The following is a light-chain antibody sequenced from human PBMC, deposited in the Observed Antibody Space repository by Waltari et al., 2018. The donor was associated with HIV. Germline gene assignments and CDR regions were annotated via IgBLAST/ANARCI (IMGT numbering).Light chain of an antibody. J-gene: IGLJ3*02. CDR1: HLGGQS. Sequence: SYVLTQPPSVSVAPGETARITCRRTHLGGQSVHWYQQNPGQAPVLLIFDGSDRPPGIPGRFSGANSGNTATLTISRVEAGDEADYYCQVWDRSSDHWVFGGGTKLPVL. CDR3: QVWDRSSDHWV. CDR2: DGS. V-gene: IGLV3-21*04.